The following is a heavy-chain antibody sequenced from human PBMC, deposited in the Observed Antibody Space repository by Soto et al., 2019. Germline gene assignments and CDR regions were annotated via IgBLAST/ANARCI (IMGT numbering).Heavy chain of an antibody. Sequence: ASVKVSCKASGYTFTGYYIHWVRQAPGQGLEWMGWINPNSGGTNYAQKFQGRVTMTGDTSITTAYMELSSLRSDDTAVYYCARTLGIAVAGAKFDFWGQGTLVTVSS. CDR1: GYTFTGYY. J-gene: IGHJ4*02. CDR2: INPNSGGT. CDR3: ARTLGIAVAGAKFDF. V-gene: IGHV1-2*02. D-gene: IGHD6-19*01.